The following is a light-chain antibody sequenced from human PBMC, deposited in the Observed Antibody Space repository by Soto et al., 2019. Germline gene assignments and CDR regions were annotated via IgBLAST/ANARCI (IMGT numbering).Light chain of an antibody. J-gene: IGKJ1*01. CDR2: AAS. V-gene: IGKV3-20*01. CDR3: QQSGSSPPK. CDR1: QSVSSKF. Sequence: EIVLTQSPGTLPSSPGERAALSCSASQSVSSKFLAWYQPKPGQAPRLLIYAASNRATGIPERFSGSGSGTDFTFTISRLVPEAFAVSDCQQSGSSPPKFGTGTKVEIK.